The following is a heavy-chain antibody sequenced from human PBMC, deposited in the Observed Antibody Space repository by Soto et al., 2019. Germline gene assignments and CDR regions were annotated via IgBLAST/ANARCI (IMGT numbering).Heavy chain of an antibody. CDR3: ARDLDGLHDDTSGPFPRPG. CDR2: IPSSGSI. V-gene: IGHV4-30-4*01. J-gene: IGHJ1*01. D-gene: IGHD3-22*01. Sequence: PSETLSLTCTVSGGSISSDDYYWSWIRQAPGRGLEWIGYIPSSGSIYYNPSLKSRATMSIDTAGNQFSLKVSSVTVSDTAVYYCARDLDGLHDDTSGPFPRPGWGQGTLVTVSS. CDR1: GGSISSDDYY.